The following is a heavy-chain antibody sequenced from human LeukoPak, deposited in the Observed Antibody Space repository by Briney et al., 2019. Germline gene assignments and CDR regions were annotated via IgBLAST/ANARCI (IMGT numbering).Heavy chain of an antibody. CDR2: IYYSGST. Sequence: SETLSLTCTVSGGSISSYYWSWIRQPPGKGLEWIGYIYYSGSTNYNPSLKSRVTISVDTSKNQFSLKLSSVTAADTAVYYCARDARDYGDYYHGMDVWGQGTTVTVSS. J-gene: IGHJ6*02. CDR1: GGSISSYY. CDR3: ARDARDYGDYYHGMDV. D-gene: IGHD4-17*01. V-gene: IGHV4-59*12.